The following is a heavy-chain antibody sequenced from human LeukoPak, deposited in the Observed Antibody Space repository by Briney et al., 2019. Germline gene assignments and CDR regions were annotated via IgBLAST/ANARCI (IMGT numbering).Heavy chain of an antibody. Sequence: SETLSLTCTTSGVSTSRFYWSWVRQPPGKGLEWIANIYNGVPTFFNPSLKSRATISVDTSKGQFSLQLASVTAADTAVYYCVQTTGWPGFDYWGQGILVTVSS. V-gene: IGHV4-4*09. CDR1: GVSTSRFY. D-gene: IGHD6-19*01. CDR3: VQTTGWPGFDY. J-gene: IGHJ4*02. CDR2: IYNGVPT.